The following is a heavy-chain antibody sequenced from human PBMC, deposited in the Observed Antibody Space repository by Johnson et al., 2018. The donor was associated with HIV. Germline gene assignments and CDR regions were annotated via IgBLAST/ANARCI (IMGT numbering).Heavy chain of an antibody. CDR1: GFTFSSYA. J-gene: IGHJ3*01. V-gene: IGHV3-15*01. CDR3: TTDPIAAAGHDAFDV. Sequence: VQLVESGGGVVQPGRSLRLPCAASGFTFSSYAMHWVRQAPGKGLEWVGRIKSKTDGGTTDYAAPVKGRFTISRDDSKNTLYLQMNSLKTEDMAVYYCTTDPIAAAGHDAFDVWGQGTVVTVSS. CDR2: IKSKTDGGTT. D-gene: IGHD6-13*01.